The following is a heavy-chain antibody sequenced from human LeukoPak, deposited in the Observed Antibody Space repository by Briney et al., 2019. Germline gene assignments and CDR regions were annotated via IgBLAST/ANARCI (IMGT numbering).Heavy chain of an antibody. D-gene: IGHD6-13*01. CDR3: ARPVGSSWYAFDY. Sequence: GGSLRLSCAASGFTFSNAWMSWVRQAPGKGLEWVGRIKSKPDGGTTDYAAPVKGRFTISRDDSKNTLYLQMNSLRAEDTAVYYCARPVGSSWYAFDYWGQGTLVTVSS. CDR2: IKSKPDGGTT. CDR1: GFTFSNAW. J-gene: IGHJ4*02. V-gene: IGHV3-15*01.